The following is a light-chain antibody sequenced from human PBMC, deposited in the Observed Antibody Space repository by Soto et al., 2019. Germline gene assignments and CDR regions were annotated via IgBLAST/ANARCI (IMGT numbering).Light chain of an antibody. CDR2: DAS. CDR1: QTVGVR. J-gene: IGKJ5*01. Sequence: EIVLTQSPATLSSSPGERATLSCRASQTVGVRLAWYQQKPGQAPRLLIYDASNRATGIPARFSGSGSGTDFTLTISSLEPEDFAVYYCQQRSNWPITFGQGTRLEI. CDR3: QQRSNWPIT. V-gene: IGKV3-11*01.